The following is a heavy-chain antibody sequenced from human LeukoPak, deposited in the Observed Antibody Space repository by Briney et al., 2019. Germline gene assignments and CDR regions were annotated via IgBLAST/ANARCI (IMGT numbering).Heavy chain of an antibody. D-gene: IGHD1-20*01. V-gene: IGHV3-23*01. CDR3: AKSFLGITGTTTEYYFDY. CDR1: GFTFDDYA. CDR2: ISGSGGST. Sequence: PGGSLRLSCAASGFTFDDYAMHWVRQAPGKGLEWVSAISGSGGSTYYADSVKGRFTISRDNSKNTLYLQMNSLRAEDTAVYYCAKSFLGITGTTTEYYFDYWGQGTLVTVSS. J-gene: IGHJ4*02.